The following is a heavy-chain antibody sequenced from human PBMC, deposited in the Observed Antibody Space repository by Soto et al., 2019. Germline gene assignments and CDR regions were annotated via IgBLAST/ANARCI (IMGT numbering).Heavy chain of an antibody. J-gene: IGHJ5*02. CDR2: ISAYNGNT. CDR1: GYTFTSYG. V-gene: IGHV1-18*01. Sequence: QVQLVQSGAEVKKPGASVKVSCKASGYTFTSYGISWVRQAPGQGLEWMGWISAYNGNTNYAQKLQGRVTMTTDTSTSTAYMELRSLRSDDTAVYYWARDPVQQQLVRLSPGWFDPWGQGTLVTVSS. CDR3: ARDPVQQQLVRLSPGWFDP. D-gene: IGHD6-13*01.